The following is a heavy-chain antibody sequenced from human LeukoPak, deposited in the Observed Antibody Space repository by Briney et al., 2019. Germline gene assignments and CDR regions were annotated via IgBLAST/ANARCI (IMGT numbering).Heavy chain of an antibody. V-gene: IGHV3-33*01. J-gene: IGHJ4*02. CDR3: ARGNKWLRQNFDY. CDR1: GFTFSSYG. D-gene: IGHD5-12*01. Sequence: PGRSLRLSCAASGFTFSSYGMHWVRQAPGKGLEWVAVIWYDGSNKYYADSVKGRFTISRDNFKNTLYLQMNSLRAEDTAVYYCARGNKWLRQNFDYWGQGTLVTVSS. CDR2: IWYDGSNK.